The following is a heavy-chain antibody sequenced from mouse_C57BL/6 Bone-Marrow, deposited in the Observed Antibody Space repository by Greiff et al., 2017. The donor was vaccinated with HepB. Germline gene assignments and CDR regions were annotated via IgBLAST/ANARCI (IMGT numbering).Heavy chain of an antibody. J-gene: IGHJ3*01. V-gene: IGHV3-6*01. CDR3: ARGAYFLAWFAY. CDR1: GYSITSGYY. D-gene: IGHD2-10*01. CDR2: ISYDGSN. Sequence: EVQLQESGPGLVKPSQSLSLTCSVTGYSITSGYYWNWIRQFPGNKLEWMGYISYDGSNNYNTSLKNRIPITRDTSKNQFCLKLKSVTTEDTATYYCARGAYFLAWFAYWGQGTLVTVSA.